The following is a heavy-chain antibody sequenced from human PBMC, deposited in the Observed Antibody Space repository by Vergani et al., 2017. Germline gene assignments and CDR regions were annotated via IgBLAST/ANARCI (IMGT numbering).Heavy chain of an antibody. J-gene: IGHJ4*02. CDR1: GYTFSNYY. D-gene: IGHD3-9*01. Sequence: QVQVVQSGAEVKKSGASVKVSCKTSGYTFSNYYMHWVRQAPGQGLEWMGIINPSGGHTNYAQKFQCRVTMTRDTSTSTVYMELRSLRSEDRAIYYCAGGDYGILTGYRYWGQGTLVTVSA. V-gene: IGHV1-46*03. CDR2: INPSGGHT. CDR3: AGGDYGILTGYRY.